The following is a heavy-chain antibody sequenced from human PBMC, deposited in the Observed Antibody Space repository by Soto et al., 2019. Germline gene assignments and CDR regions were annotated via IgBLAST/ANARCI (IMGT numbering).Heavy chain of an antibody. D-gene: IGHD6-13*01. J-gene: IGHJ6*02. CDR3: AKDRSSSWSHGMDV. V-gene: IGHV3-9*01. CDR1: GFTFDDYA. CDR2: ISWNSGTI. Sequence: VQLVESGGGLVQPGRSLRLSCAASGFTFDDYAMHWVRQAPGKGLEWVSGISWNSGTIDYADSVKGRFTISRDNAENSLYLQMNSLRAEDTALYYCAKDRSSSWSHGMDVWGQGTTVTVSS.